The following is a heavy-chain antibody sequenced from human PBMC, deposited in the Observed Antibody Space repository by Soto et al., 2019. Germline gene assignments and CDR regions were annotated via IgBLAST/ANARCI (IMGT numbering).Heavy chain of an antibody. Sequence: GGSLRLSCAASGFTFSSYAMHWVRQAPGKGLEWVAVISYDGSNKYYADSVKGRFTISRDNSKNTLYLQMNSLRAEDTAVYYCAREAGTSDAFHIRGQGTMVTVSS. CDR3: AREAGTSDAFHI. V-gene: IGHV3-30-3*01. CDR1: GFTFSSYA. D-gene: IGHD6-19*01. CDR2: ISYDGSNK. J-gene: IGHJ3*02.